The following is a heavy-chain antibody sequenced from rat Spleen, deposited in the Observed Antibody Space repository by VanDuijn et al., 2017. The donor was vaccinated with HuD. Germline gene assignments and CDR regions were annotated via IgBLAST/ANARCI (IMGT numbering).Heavy chain of an antibody. D-gene: IGHD1-9*01. CDR2: ISYDGYIT. Sequence: EVQLVESGGGLVQPGRSMKLSCAASGFTFSNYGMAWVRQAPTKGLEWVATISYDGYITYYRDSVKGRFTISRDNAKSTLYLQMDSLRSEDTATYYCTTGYYGYTYGYYVMDAWGQGASVTVSS. CDR3: TTGYYGYTYGYYVMDA. CDR1: GFTFSNYG. J-gene: IGHJ4*01. V-gene: IGHV5-29*01.